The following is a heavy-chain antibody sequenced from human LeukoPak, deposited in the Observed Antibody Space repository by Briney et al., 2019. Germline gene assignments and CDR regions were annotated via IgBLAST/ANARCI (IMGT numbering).Heavy chain of an antibody. CDR1: GYTFTGYY. D-gene: IGHD1-14*01. V-gene: IGHV1-2*04. J-gene: IGHJ6*03. Sequence: GASVKVSCKASGYTFTGYYMHWVRQAPGQGLEWMGWINPNSGGTNYAQKFQGWVTMTRDTSISTAYMELSRLRSDDTAVYYCARDLVDYRMGNYYYYMDVWGKGTTVTVSS. CDR2: INPNSGGT. CDR3: ARDLVDYRMGNYYYYMDV.